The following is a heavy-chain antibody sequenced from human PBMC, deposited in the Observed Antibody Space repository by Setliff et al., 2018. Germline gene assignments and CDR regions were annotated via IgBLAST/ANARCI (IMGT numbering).Heavy chain of an antibody. V-gene: IGHV4-38-2*01. CDR2: LKHGGTT. CDR1: GYSIGSDYF. Sequence: PSETLSLTCRVSGYSIGSDYFWAWVRQPPGKGLEWVATLKHGGTTYYNPSLRSRVIISXXXYKHAFSLRLNSVTAADTAVFYCARHAITSGGRPAYFDNWGPGTLVTVSS. J-gene: IGHJ4*02. CDR3: ARHAITSGGRPAYFDN. D-gene: IGHD2-8*01.